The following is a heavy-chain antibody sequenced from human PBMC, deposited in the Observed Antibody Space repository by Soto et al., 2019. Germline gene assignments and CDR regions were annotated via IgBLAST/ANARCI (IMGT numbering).Heavy chain of an antibody. J-gene: IGHJ4*02. CDR1: GFTFSSYA. Sequence: LSLTCAASGFTFSSYAMSWVRQAPGKGLEWVSAISGSGGSTYYADSVKGRFTISRDNSKNTLYLQMNSLRAEDTAVYYCARDSGSYLTLLLFDYWGQGTLVTVSS. D-gene: IGHD1-26*01. V-gene: IGHV3-23*01. CDR2: ISGSGGST. CDR3: ARDSGSYLTLLLFDY.